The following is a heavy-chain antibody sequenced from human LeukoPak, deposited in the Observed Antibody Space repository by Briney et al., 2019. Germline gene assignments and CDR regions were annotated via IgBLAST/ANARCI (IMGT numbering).Heavy chain of an antibody. J-gene: IGHJ6*03. V-gene: IGHV1-18*01. CDR2: ISAYNGNT. Sequence: GASVKASCNASGYTFTSYVISWVRQAPGQGGEGRGGISAYNGNTNYAQKLQGRVTMTTDTSTSTAYMELRSLRSDDTAVYYCARFFWSGYYYYYYMDVWGKGTTVTVSS. CDR1: GYTFTSYV. D-gene: IGHD3-3*01. CDR3: ARFFWSGYYYYYYMDV.